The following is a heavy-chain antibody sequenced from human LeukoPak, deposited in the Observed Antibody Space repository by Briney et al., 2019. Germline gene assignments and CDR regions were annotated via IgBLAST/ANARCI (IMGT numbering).Heavy chain of an antibody. J-gene: IGHJ6*02. Sequence: GASVKVSCKASGGTFSSYAISWVRQAPGQGLEWMGRIIPILGIANYAQKFQGRVTITADKSTSTAYMELSSLRSEDTAVYYCAGGGVGAMYYYYYGMDVWGQGTTVTVPS. V-gene: IGHV1-69*04. CDR2: IIPILGIA. CDR3: AGGGVGAMYYYYYGMDV. CDR1: GGTFSSYA. D-gene: IGHD1-26*01.